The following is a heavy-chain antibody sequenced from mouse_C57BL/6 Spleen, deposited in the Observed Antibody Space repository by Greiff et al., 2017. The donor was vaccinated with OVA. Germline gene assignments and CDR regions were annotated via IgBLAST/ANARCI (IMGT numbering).Heavy chain of an antibody. D-gene: IGHD2-4*01. CDR3: ARMITTVAWFAY. CDR2: IWSGGST. Sequence: VHLQESGPGLVQPSQRLSITCTVSGFSLTSYGVHWVRQSPGKGLEWLGVIWSGGSTDYNAAFISRLSISKDNSKSQVFFKMNSLQADDTAIYYCARMITTVAWFAYWGQGTLVTVSA. CDR1: GFSLTSYG. J-gene: IGHJ3*01. V-gene: IGHV2-2*01.